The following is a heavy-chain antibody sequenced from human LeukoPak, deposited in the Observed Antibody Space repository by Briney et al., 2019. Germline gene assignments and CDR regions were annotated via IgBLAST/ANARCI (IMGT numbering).Heavy chain of an antibody. CDR1: GFTFSTYA. CDR3: AKGGPQLYYDSSGYYFLDY. D-gene: IGHD3-22*01. CDR2: LSGSGDGT. V-gene: IGHV3-23*01. J-gene: IGHJ4*02. Sequence: GGPLRLSCAASGFTFSTYAMSWVRQAPGKGLEWVSALSGSGDGTYHAESVKGRFTMSRDNSKNMLYLQMNSLRAEDTAVYYCAKGGPQLYYDSSGYYFLDYWGQGTLVTVSS.